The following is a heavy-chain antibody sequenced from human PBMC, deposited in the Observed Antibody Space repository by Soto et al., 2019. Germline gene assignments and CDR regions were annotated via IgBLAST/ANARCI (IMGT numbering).Heavy chain of an antibody. Sequence: GGSLRLSCAASGFTFSSYSMNWVRQAPGKGLEWVSSISSSSSYIYYADSVKGRFTISRDNAKNSLYLQMNGLRAEDTAVYYCARAYMVRGVIIPPLDYWGQGTLVTVSS. D-gene: IGHD3-10*01. J-gene: IGHJ4*02. CDR1: GFTFSSYS. V-gene: IGHV3-21*01. CDR2: ISSSSSYI. CDR3: ARAYMVRGVIIPPLDY.